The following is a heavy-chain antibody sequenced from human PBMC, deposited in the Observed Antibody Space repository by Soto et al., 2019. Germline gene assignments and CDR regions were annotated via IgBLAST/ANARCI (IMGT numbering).Heavy chain of an antibody. J-gene: IGHJ4*02. CDR3: ARAPGDSYGYRYYFDY. D-gene: IGHD5-18*01. CDR2: IWYDGSNK. CDR1: GFTFSSYG. V-gene: IGHV3-33*01. Sequence: GGSLRLSCAASGFTFSSYGMHWVRQAPGKGLEWVAVIWYDGSNKYYADSVKGRFTISRDNSKNTLCLQMNSLRAEDTAVYYCARAPGDSYGYRYYFDYWGQGTLVTVYS.